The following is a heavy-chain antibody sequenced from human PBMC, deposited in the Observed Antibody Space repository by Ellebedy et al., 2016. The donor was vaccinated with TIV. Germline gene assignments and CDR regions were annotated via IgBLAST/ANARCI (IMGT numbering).Heavy chain of an antibody. CDR3: ARDRRQSAATGGNFDY. CDR1: GFTFSSYS. V-gene: IGHV3-21*04. CDR2: ISSSSSYI. D-gene: IGHD7-27*01. Sequence: GGSLRLSXAASGFTFSSYSMNWVRQAPGKGLEWVSSISSSSSYIYYADSVKGRFTISRDNAKNSLYLQMNSLRAEDTAVYYCARDRRQSAATGGNFDYWGQGTLVTVSS. J-gene: IGHJ4*02.